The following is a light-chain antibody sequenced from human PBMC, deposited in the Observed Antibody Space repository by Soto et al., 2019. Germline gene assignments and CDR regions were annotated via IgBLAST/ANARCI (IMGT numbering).Light chain of an antibody. CDR1: QSISSR. CDR2: KAS. J-gene: IGKJ1*01. Sequence: DIQMTQSPSTLSASVGDRVTITCRASQSISSRLAWYQQKPGKVPKLLIYKASSLESGVPSRFSGSGSGTEFTLTISSLQPDDFATYYCQQYDSYSLTFGQGNKVEI. V-gene: IGKV1-5*03. CDR3: QQYDSYSLT.